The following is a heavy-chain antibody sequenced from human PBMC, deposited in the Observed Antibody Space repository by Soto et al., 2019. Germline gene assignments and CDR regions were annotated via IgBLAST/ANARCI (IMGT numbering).Heavy chain of an antibody. CDR3: ARAGHFSAGGMDV. J-gene: IGHJ6*02. CDR1: GGTFSSYT. V-gene: IGHV1-69*02. CDR2: IIPILGIA. Sequence: QVQLVQSGAEVKKPGSSVKVSCKASGGTFSSYTISWVRQAPGQGLEWMGRIIPILGIANYAQKFQGRVTITTDKSTSTAYMELSSLRSEDTAVYYCARAGHFSAGGMDVWGQGTTVAVSS. D-gene: IGHD3-3*02.